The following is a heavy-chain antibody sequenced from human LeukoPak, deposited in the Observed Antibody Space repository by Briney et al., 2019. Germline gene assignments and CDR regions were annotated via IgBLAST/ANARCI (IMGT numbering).Heavy chain of an antibody. CDR1: GGSISSYY. J-gene: IGHJ3*02. CDR3: ARGELELTNAFDI. CDR2: IYYSGST. Sequence: SETLSLTCTVSGGSISSYYWSWIRQPPGKGLEWIGYIYYSGSTNYNPSLKSRVTISVDTSKNQFSLKLSSVTAADTAVYYCARGELELTNAFDIWGQGTMVTVSS. D-gene: IGHD1-26*01. V-gene: IGHV4-59*12.